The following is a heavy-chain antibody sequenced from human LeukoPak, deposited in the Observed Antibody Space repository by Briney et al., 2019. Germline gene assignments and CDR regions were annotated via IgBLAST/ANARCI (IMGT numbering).Heavy chain of an antibody. CDR1: GYTFTSYA. V-gene: IGHV7-4-1*02. CDR2: INTNTGNP. Sequence: ASVKVCCKASGYTFTSYAMNWVRQAPGQGLEWMGWINTNTGNPTYAQGFTGRFVFSLDTSVSTAYLQISSLKAEDTAVYYCARGALWFGETPPFDYWGQGTLVTVSS. CDR3: ARGALWFGETPPFDY. D-gene: IGHD3-10*01. J-gene: IGHJ4*02.